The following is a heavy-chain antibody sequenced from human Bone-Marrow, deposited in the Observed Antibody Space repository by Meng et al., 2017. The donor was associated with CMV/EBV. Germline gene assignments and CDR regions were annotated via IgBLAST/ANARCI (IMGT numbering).Heavy chain of an antibody. CDR2: IYSGGST. Sequence: GESLKISCAASGFTFSSYSMNWVRQAPGKGLEWVSVIYSGGSTYYADSVKGRFTISRDNSKNTLYLQMNSLRAEDTAVYYCAMEVTQWAPDNYFDYWGQGTLVTVSS. CDR3: AMEVTQWAPDNYFDY. V-gene: IGHV3-66*02. CDR1: GFTFSSYS. J-gene: IGHJ4*02. D-gene: IGHD5-18*01.